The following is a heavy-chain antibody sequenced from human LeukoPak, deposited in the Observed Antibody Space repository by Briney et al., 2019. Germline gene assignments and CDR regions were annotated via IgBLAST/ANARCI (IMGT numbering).Heavy chain of an antibody. Sequence: GASVKVSCKASGYTFTSYGISWVRQAPGQGLEWTGWISAYNGNTNYAQKLQGRVTMTTDTSTSTAYMELRSLRSDDTAVYYCARPIRDILTGYYVGYFDYWGQGTLVTVSS. CDR1: GYTFTSYG. V-gene: IGHV1-18*01. CDR3: ARPIRDILTGYYVGYFDY. CDR2: ISAYNGNT. J-gene: IGHJ4*02. D-gene: IGHD3-9*01.